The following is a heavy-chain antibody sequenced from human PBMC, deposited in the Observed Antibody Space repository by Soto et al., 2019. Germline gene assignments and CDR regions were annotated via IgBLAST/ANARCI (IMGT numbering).Heavy chain of an antibody. Sequence: QVQLVQSGAEVKKPGSSVKVSCKASGGTFSSYAISWMRQAPGQGLEWVGGIVPVFGTANYAQKFQGRVTITADESTSTAYLELSSLRSEDAAVFYCGYSGWYVLAEYWGQGTLVTVSS. CDR3: GYSGWYVLAEY. D-gene: IGHD6-19*01. V-gene: IGHV1-69*12. CDR1: GGTFSSYA. J-gene: IGHJ4*02. CDR2: IVPVFGTA.